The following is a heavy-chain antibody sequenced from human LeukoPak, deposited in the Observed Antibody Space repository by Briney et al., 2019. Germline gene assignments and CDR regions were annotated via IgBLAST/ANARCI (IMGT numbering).Heavy chain of an antibody. CDR1: GGSFSGYY. D-gene: IGHD2/OR15-2a*01. Sequence: SETLSLTCAGYGGSFSGYYWSWIRQPPGKGLEWIGEINHSGSTNYNPSLKSRVTISVDTSKNQFSLKLSSVTAADTAVYYCAREAPFPRDWFDPWGQGTLVTVSS. V-gene: IGHV4-34*01. CDR3: AREAPFPRDWFDP. J-gene: IGHJ5*02. CDR2: INHSGST.